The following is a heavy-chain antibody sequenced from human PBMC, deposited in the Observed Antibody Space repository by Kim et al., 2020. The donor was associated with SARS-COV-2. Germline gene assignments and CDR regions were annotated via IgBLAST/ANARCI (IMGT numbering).Heavy chain of an antibody. CDR2: ISYSWST. Sequence: SETLSLTCTVSGGSISTYYWNWIRQSPQKGLEWIGFISYSWSTNYNPSLKSRVAISVDSSKNQFSLNLSLVTAADTAVYYCARGCVKQWLGLWGRGTLVTVSS. J-gene: IGHJ2*01. D-gene: IGHD6-19*01. CDR1: GGSISTYY. V-gene: IGHV4-59*13. CDR3: ARGCVKQWLGL.